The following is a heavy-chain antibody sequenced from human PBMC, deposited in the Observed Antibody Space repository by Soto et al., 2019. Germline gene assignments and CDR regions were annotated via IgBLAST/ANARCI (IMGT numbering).Heavy chain of an antibody. Sequence: QVQLVQSGAEVKKPGSSVKVSCKASGGTFSSYAISWVRQAPGQGLEWMGGIIPIFGTANYAQKFQGRVTITADESTSTAYMELSSLRSEDTAVYYCARDLTNYYDSSGYAFDIWGQGTMVTVSS. V-gene: IGHV1-69*01. D-gene: IGHD3-22*01. CDR2: IIPIFGTA. CDR3: ARDLTNYYDSSGYAFDI. CDR1: GGTFSSYA. J-gene: IGHJ3*02.